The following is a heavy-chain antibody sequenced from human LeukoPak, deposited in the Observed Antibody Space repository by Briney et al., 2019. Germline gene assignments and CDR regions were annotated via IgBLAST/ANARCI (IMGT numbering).Heavy chain of an antibody. CDR2: VYYSGST. CDR3: ARNVSAGYFDY. V-gene: IGHV4-39*01. J-gene: IGHJ4*02. D-gene: IGHD2-8*01. Sequence: PSQTLSLTCSVSAGSFTGTTYYWAWLRQPPGKGLEWIGSVYYSGSTSYSPSLKSRVTISVDTSKNQFSLRLTSVSAADTAVYYCARNVSAGYFDYWGQGTLVTVSS. CDR1: AGSFTGTTYY.